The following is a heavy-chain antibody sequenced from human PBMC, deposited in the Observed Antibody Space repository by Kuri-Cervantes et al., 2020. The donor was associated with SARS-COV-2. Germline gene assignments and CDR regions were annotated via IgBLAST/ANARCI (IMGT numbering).Heavy chain of an antibody. CDR1: GFTFDDYA. CDR3: ARSTYNNWFDP. V-gene: IGHV3-21*04. J-gene: IGHJ5*02. Sequence: AESLTHSCAASGFTFDDYAMHWVRQAPGKGLEWVSSISSSSSYIYYADSVKGRFTISRDNAKNSLYLQMNSLRAEDTALYHCARSTYNNWFDPWGQGTLVTVSS. D-gene: IGHD1-14*01. CDR2: ISSSSSYI.